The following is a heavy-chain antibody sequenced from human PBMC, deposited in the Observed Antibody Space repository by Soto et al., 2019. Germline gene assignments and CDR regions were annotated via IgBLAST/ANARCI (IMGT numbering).Heavy chain of an antibody. Sequence: PGESLKISCKGSGYSFTSYWIGCVRQMPGKGLEWMVRIYHGDSDTRYSPSFQGQVTISADKPISTPYLQWSSLKASDTAMYYCARHDSSPRSALDYGGQGTLVT. CDR3: ARHDSSPRSALDY. CDR2: IYHGDSDT. CDR1: GYSFTSYW. D-gene: IGHD6-13*01. V-gene: IGHV5-51*01. J-gene: IGHJ4*02.